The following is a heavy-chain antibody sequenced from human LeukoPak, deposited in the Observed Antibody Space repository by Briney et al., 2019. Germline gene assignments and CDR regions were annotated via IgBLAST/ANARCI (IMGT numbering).Heavy chain of an antibody. V-gene: IGHV3-23*01. J-gene: IGHJ4*02. CDR1: GFTFSSYA. D-gene: IGHD3-10*01. CDR2: ISGSGGST. CDR3: AKDSRVRRVIMRTYFDY. Sequence: GGSLRLSCAASGFTFSSYAMSWVRQAPGKGLEWVSAISGSGGSTYYADSVKGRFTISRDNSKNTLYLQMNSLRAEDTAVYYCAKDSRVRRVIMRTYFDYWGQGTLVTVSS.